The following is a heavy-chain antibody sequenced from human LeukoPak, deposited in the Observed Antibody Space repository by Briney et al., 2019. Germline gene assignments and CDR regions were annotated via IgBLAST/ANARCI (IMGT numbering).Heavy chain of an antibody. CDR1: GFTFSSYW. Sequence: PGGSLRLSCAASGFTFSSYWMHRVRQAPGKGLVWVSRINSDGSSTSYADSVKGRFTISRDNAKNTLYLQMNSLRAEDTAVYYCARVEAVAGPYEYFQHWGQGTLVTVSS. CDR3: ARVEAVAGPYEYFQH. V-gene: IGHV3-74*01. D-gene: IGHD6-19*01. J-gene: IGHJ1*01. CDR2: INSDGSST.